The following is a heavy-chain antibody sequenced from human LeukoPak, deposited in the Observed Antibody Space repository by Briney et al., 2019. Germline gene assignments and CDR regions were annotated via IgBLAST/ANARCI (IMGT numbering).Heavy chain of an antibody. CDR1: GFTFSSYS. V-gene: IGHV3-21*05. Sequence: PGGSLRLSCAASGFTFSSYSMNWVSQPRGKGVEWVAFISSCSPYLSYAGSVKGRFPNYRDNAKISLYLQMNTVGAEDTAVYYCAKKMDDAFDIWGEGTMVTVS. CDR2: ISSCSPYL. D-gene: IGHD5-24*01. CDR3: AKKMDDAFDI. J-gene: IGHJ3*02.